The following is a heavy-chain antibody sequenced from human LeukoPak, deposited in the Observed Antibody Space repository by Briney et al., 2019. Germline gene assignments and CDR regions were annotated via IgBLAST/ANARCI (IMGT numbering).Heavy chain of an antibody. J-gene: IGHJ4*02. D-gene: IGHD3-9*01. CDR1: GDSIGGYY. Sequence: SETLSLTCTVSGDSIGGYYGSWIRQPPGKGLEWIGYIFYIGSTNYNPSLKSRVTISVDTSKNQFSLKLSSVTAADTAVYYCATTKYYDILTGFDYWGQGTLVTVSS. CDR2: IFYIGST. V-gene: IGHV4-59*08. CDR3: ATTKYYDILTGFDY.